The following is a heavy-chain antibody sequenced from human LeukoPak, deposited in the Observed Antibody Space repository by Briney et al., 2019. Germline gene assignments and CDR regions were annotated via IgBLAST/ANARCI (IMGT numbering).Heavy chain of an antibody. D-gene: IGHD3-3*01. CDR1: GXXFSGXA. Sequence: SXXXSGXXFSGXAXXXVRQASGKGLEGVGRIRSKANSYATAYVASVKGRFNISRDDSKNTAYLQMHSLKTEDTAVYYCIGCWSNIDFWGQGTLVTVSS. V-gene: IGHV3-73*01. CDR2: IRSKANSYAT. J-gene: IGHJ4*02. CDR3: IGCWSNIDF.